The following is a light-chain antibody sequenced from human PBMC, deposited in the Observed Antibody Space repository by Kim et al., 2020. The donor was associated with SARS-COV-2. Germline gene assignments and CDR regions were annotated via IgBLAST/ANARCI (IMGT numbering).Light chain of an antibody. CDR1: SGSIASKY. CDR2: EDN. V-gene: IGLV6-57*03. J-gene: IGLJ3*02. Sequence: KTVHISCTLSSGSIASKYVQWYQQRPGSAPTTVIYEDNQRPSGVPDRFSGSIDSSSNSASLTISGLKTEDEADYYCQSYDSSNPLVFGGGTQLTVL. CDR3: QSYDSSNPLV.